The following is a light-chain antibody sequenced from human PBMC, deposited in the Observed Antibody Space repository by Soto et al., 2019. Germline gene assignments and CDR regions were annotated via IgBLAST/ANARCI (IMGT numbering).Light chain of an antibody. Sequence: IAMTQSPATLSVSPGETVTLSCRASQIVGANLAWYQQKVGQAPRLLIYGAFTRATGIPARFSGSRSRTEFTLTISSLQSEDFAVYYCHQYNTWPYTFGQGTKLEIK. CDR1: QIVGAN. CDR3: HQYNTWPYT. J-gene: IGKJ2*01. V-gene: IGKV3D-15*01. CDR2: GAF.